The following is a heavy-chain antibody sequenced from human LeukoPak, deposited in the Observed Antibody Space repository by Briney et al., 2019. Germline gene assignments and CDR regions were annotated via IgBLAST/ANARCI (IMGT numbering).Heavy chain of an antibody. V-gene: IGHV3-21*01. D-gene: IGHD1-26*01. J-gene: IGHJ6*03. CDR3: AKDGDTVSGTYYFDMDV. CDR1: GFTFSSYS. CDR2: ISSSSIYK. Sequence: PGGSLRLSCAASGFTFSSYSMNWVRQAPGKGLEWVSSISSSSIYKYYADSVKGRFTISRDNAKKSLYLQMNSLRAEDTALYYCAKDGDTVSGTYYFDMDVWGKGTTVTISS.